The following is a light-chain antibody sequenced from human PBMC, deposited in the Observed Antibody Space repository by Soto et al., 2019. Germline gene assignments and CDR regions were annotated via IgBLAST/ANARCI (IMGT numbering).Light chain of an antibody. CDR1: SSNIGSNT. J-gene: IGLJ2*01. CDR3: AVWDDSLNGVV. V-gene: IGLV1-44*01. Sequence: QSVLTQPPSASGTPGQRVTISCSGSSSNIGSNTVNWYHQLPGTAPKLLIYSNNQRPSGVPDRFSGYKSGTSASLAISGLQAEDEADYYCAVWDDSLNGVVFGGGTKLTVL. CDR2: SNN.